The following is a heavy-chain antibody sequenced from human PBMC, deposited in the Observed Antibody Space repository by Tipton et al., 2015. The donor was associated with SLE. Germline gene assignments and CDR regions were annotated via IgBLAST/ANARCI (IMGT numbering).Heavy chain of an antibody. V-gene: IGHV1-18*01. CDR3: ARDHDVDFWSGYSGRWFDL. Sequence: QLVQSGAEVKKPGASVKVSCKASGYTFTSYGISWVRQAPGQGLEWMGWISAYNGNTNYAQKLQGRVTMTTDTSTSTAYMELRSLRSDDTAVYYCARDHDVDFWSGYSGRWFDLWGRGTLVTVSS. D-gene: IGHD3-3*01. J-gene: IGHJ2*01. CDR1: GYTFTSYG. CDR2: ISAYNGNT.